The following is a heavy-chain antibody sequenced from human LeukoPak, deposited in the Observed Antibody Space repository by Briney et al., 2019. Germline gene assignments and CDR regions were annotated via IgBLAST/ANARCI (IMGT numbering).Heavy chain of an antibody. CDR1: GFTFSNYG. D-gene: IGHD3-16*01. Sequence: GGSLRLSCAASGFTFSNYGMHWVRQAPGKGLEWVAVMSYDGNNKYHADSVKGRFTISRDNSQYTLYLQMDSLRPDDAAVYYCAKVREIMFRGPQDYWGQGTLVTVSS. J-gene: IGHJ4*02. V-gene: IGHV3-30*18. CDR2: MSYDGNNK. CDR3: AKVREIMFRGPQDY.